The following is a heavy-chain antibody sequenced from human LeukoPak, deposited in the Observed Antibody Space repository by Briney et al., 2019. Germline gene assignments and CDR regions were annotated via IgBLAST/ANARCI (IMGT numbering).Heavy chain of an antibody. CDR1: GYTFTSYG. Sequence: ASVKVSCKASGYTFTSYGISWVRQAPGQGLEWMGWISAYNGNTNYAQKLQGRATMTTDTSTSTAYMELRSLRSDDTAVYYCARETVAGAYELWFDPWGQGTLVTVSS. CDR2: ISAYNGNT. CDR3: ARETVAGAYELWFDP. D-gene: IGHD6-19*01. V-gene: IGHV1-18*01. J-gene: IGHJ5*02.